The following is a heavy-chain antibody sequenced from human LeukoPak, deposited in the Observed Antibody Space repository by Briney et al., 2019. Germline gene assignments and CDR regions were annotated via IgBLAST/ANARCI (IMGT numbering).Heavy chain of an antibody. Sequence: SETLSLTCTVSGGSISTYYWSWIRQPGGKALEWIGRIYSSGSTNYNPSLRSRVTLSVDTSKNQFSLKVNSVTAADTAVYYCATQNHAAYAYYFDLWGRGTRVMVSS. CDR1: GGSISTYY. CDR2: IYSSGST. J-gene: IGHJ4*02. V-gene: IGHV4-4*07. CDR3: ATQNHAAYAYYFDL. D-gene: IGHD3-16*01.